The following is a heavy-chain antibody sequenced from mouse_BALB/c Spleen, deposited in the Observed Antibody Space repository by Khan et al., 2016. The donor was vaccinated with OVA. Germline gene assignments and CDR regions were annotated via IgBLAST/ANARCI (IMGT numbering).Heavy chain of an antibody. J-gene: IGHJ1*01. CDR1: GYTFTNYG. CDR2: INTYTGEP. D-gene: IGHD2-1*01. V-gene: IGHV9-3-1*01. CDR3: ARVGNYWYFEV. Sequence: QIQLVQSGPELKKPGETVKISCKASGYTFTNYGMTWVKQAPGKGLKWMGWINTYTGEPTYADDFKGRFAFSLETSATTASLQINNLKNEDTATYFCARVGNYWYFEVWGAGTTVTVSS.